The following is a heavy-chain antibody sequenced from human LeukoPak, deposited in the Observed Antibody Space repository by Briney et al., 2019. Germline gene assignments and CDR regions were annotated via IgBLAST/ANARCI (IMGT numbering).Heavy chain of an antibody. J-gene: IGHJ6*02. Sequence: PGGSLRLSCAASGLTFSSYAMSWVRQAPGKGLEWVSAISGSGGSTYYADSVKGRFTISRDNSKNTLYLQMNSLRAEDTAVYYCAKGGRTHPSIWFGELLFYYGMDVWGQGTTVTVSS. D-gene: IGHD3-10*01. CDR2: ISGSGGST. CDR3: AKGGRTHPSIWFGELLFYYGMDV. CDR1: GLTFSSYA. V-gene: IGHV3-23*01.